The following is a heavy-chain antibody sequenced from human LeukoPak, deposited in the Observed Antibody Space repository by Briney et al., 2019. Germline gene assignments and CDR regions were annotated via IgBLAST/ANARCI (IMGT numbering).Heavy chain of an antibody. CDR1: GFTFSGYA. J-gene: IGHJ5*02. Sequence: PGGSLRLSCAASGFTFSGYAMNWVRQAPGKGLEWVSTISGSGGTTYYADSVKGRFTISRDNSKNTLYLQMNSLKTEDTALYYCTRDSGTYNWLDPWGQGTLVTVSS. V-gene: IGHV3-23*01. CDR2: ISGSGGTT. CDR3: TRDSGTYNWLDP. D-gene: IGHD1-26*01.